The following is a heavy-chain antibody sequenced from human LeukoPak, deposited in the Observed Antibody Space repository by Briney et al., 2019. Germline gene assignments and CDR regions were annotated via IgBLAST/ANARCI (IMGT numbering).Heavy chain of an antibody. D-gene: IGHD2-2*02. CDR1: GGSISSYY. CDR3: ARGYRGLGKVVPAAIGY. CDR2: IYYSGST. Sequence: SETLSLTCTVSGGSISSYYWSWIRQPPGKGLEWIGYIYYSGSTNYNPSLKSRVTISVDTSNNQFSLKLSSVTAADTAVYYCARGYRGLGKVVPAAIGYWGQGTLVTVSS. J-gene: IGHJ4*02. V-gene: IGHV4-59*12.